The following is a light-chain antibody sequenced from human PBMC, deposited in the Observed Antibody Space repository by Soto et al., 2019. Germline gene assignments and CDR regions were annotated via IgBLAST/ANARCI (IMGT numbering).Light chain of an antibody. V-gene: IGKV3-15*01. CDR1: QNIASA. J-gene: IGKJ2*01. CDR3: QNYKYWPYT. CDR2: GAS. Sequence: EVLMTQSPDILSVSPGDTAILSFRASQNIASALAWYQQRPGQAPRVIMYGASVRSTGLPDRFSGSGSGTEFTLTISSLQSEDFAVYFCQNYKYWPYTFGQGTKLEIK.